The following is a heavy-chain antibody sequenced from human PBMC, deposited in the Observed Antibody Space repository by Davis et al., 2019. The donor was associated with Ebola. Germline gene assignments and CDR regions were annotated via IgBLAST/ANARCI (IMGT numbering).Heavy chain of an antibody. CDR1: GYNFNDYW. Sequence: PGGPLRLSCQASGYNFNDYWIGWVRQVPGKGLEWMGNVHPGTSDLRVSPSFQGQVTISVDKSITTAYLQWSSLMASDTAIYYCASQGHRVQYLIHDYWGRGTLVTVSS. D-gene: IGHD2-2*01. J-gene: IGHJ4*02. CDR2: VHPGTSDL. CDR3: ASQGHRVQYLIHDY. V-gene: IGHV5-51*01.